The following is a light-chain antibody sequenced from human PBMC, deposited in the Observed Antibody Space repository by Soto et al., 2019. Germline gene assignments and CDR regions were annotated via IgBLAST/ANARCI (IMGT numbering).Light chain of an antibody. CDR2: GAS. J-gene: IGKJ5*01. CDR3: QQRMNWPLT. Sequence: GLTQYPGNLSFSSGERATPSCRASQSVSSSYLAWYQQKPGQAPRLLIYGASSRATGIPARFSGSGSGTDFTLTISSLEPEDFAVYYCQQRMNWPLTFGQGTRLEIK. CDR1: QSVSSSY. V-gene: IGKV3D-20*02.